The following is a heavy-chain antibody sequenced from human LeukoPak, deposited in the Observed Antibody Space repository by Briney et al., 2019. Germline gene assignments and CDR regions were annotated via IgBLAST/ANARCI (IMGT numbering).Heavy chain of an antibody. CDR2: INTNSGTN. D-gene: IGHD4-11*01. CDR3: ARTADYYNYYFDY. CDR1: VYRFTDYY. Sequence: ASVKVSFKASVYRFTDYYVHGVGQAPGQGGEGMAWINTNSGTNNYAQKFQGRVTMSRDTSISTAYMELSMLRSDDTAVYYCARTADYYNYYFDYWGQGTPVTVSS. V-gene: IGHV1-2*02. J-gene: IGHJ4*02.